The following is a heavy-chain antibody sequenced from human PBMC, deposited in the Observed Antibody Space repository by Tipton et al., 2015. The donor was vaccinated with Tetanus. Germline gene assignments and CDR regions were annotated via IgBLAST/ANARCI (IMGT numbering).Heavy chain of an antibody. V-gene: IGHV1-3*01. CDR3: ARVVRGSGSRIRAVDH. CDR1: GYPFISYT. Sequence: QLVQSGPEVKKPGASVKISCKTSGYPFISYTMHWVRQAPGQGLEWMGCVNGDNGITKYSQKFQGRATITRDTSASTGYMTLSSLRSEDTAVYYCARVVRGSGSRIRAVDHWGQGTLVIVSS. D-gene: IGHD3-10*01. CDR2: VNGDNGIT. J-gene: IGHJ4*02.